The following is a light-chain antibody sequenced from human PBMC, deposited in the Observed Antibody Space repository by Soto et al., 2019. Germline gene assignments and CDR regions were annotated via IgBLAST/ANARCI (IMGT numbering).Light chain of an antibody. CDR3: QQSSNSPMYT. Sequence: DIQMIQSPSSLSASVGDRVSITCRASQSIAYYLNWFQQKPGKAPKLLIYAASSLQTGVPSRFSGSGSGTDFTLTISSLQPEDSATYYCQQSSNSPMYTFGQGTK. CDR1: QSIAYY. CDR2: AAS. V-gene: IGKV1-39*01. J-gene: IGKJ2*01.